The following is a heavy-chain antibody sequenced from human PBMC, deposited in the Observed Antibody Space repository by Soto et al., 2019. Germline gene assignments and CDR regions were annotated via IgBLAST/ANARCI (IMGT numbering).Heavy chain of an antibody. CDR1: GYTFTGYY. CDR3: ARGVRGYSGYDWGYYYYGMDV. J-gene: IGHJ6*02. Sequence: QVQLVQSGAEVKKPGASVKVSCKASGYTFTGYYMHWVRQAPGQGLEWMGWITPNSGGTNYAQKFQGLVTMTRDTSISTAYMELSRLRSDDTAVYYCARGVRGYSGYDWGYYYYGMDVWGQGPTVTVSS. D-gene: IGHD5-12*01. CDR2: ITPNSGGT. V-gene: IGHV1-2*04.